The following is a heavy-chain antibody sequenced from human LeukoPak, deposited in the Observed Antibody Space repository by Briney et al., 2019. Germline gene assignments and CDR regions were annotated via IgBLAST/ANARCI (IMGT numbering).Heavy chain of an antibody. J-gene: IGHJ4*02. V-gene: IGHV3-74*01. Sequence: GGSLRLSCAASGFTFSSYWMHWVRQAPGKGLVWVSRINTDASSTSYADSVKGRFTISRDNAKNALYLQMNSLRAEDTAVYYCARGRYSGYDSPDYRGQGTLVTVSS. CDR3: ARGRYSGYDSPDY. CDR2: INTDASST. CDR1: GFTFSSYW. D-gene: IGHD5-12*01.